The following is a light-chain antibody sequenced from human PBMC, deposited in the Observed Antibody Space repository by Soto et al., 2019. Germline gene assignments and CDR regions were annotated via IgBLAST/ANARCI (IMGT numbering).Light chain of an antibody. CDR1: QSVSSN. V-gene: IGKV3-15*01. Sequence: EIVMTQSPATLSVSPGERATLSCRASQSVSSNLAWYQQKPGQAPSLLIYGASARATGIPARFSGSGSGTDFTLTISSLQSEDFAGYYCQHYNNWPFTFGQGTKLEI. CDR2: GAS. J-gene: IGKJ2*01. CDR3: QHYNNWPFT.